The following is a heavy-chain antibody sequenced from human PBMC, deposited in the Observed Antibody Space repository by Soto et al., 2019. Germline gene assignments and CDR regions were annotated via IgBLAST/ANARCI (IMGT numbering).Heavy chain of an antibody. Sequence: EVQLVESGGGLVQPGGSLKLSCAASGFTFSGSAMHWVRQASGKGLEWVGRIRSKANSYATAYAASVKGRFTISRDDSKNTTYLQMNSLKTEDTAVYYCTRHVDLNQGYYYYYGMDVWGQGTTVTVSS. CDR1: GFTFSGSA. V-gene: IGHV3-73*02. J-gene: IGHJ6*02. CDR3: TRHVDLNQGYYYYYGMDV. D-gene: IGHD2-21*01. CDR2: IRSKANSYAT.